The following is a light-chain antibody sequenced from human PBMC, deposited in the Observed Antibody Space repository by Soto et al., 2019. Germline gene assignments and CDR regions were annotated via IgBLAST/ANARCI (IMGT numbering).Light chain of an antibody. CDR2: WAS. Sequence: DIVMTQSPDSLAVSLGERATINCKSSQSVLYSSNNKNYLAWYQHKPGQPPKLLIYWASTRESGVPDRFSGSGSGTDFALTISSLQAEDVAVYYCQQYYSTPPTFGQGNKVEIK. V-gene: IGKV4-1*01. J-gene: IGKJ1*01. CDR3: QQYYSTPPT. CDR1: QSVLYSSNNKNY.